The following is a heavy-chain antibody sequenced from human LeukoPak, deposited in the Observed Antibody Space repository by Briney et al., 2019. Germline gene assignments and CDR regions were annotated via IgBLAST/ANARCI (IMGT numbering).Heavy chain of an antibody. V-gene: IGHV3-30*04. CDR3: ARDERGIYDSSGPDY. CDR2: ISYDGSNK. CDR1: GFTFSSYA. D-gene: IGHD3-22*01. Sequence: GRSLRLPCAASGFTFSSYAMHWVRQAPGKGLEWVAVISYDGSNKYYADSVKGRFTISRDNSKNTLYLQMNSLRAEDTAVYYCARDERGIYDSSGPDYWGQGTLVTVSS. J-gene: IGHJ4*02.